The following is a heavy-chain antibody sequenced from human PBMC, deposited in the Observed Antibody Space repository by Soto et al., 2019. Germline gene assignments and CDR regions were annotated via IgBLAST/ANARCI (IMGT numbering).Heavy chain of an antibody. J-gene: IGHJ6*02. Sequence: SETLSLTCTVSGGSISSGDYYWSWIRQPPGKALEWIGHIYYRGSTYYNPSLKSRLSMSVDTSKSQFSLKLSSVTAVDTALYYCARVAWRRYYYGMDVWGQGTTVTVS. V-gene: IGHV4-30-4*01. CDR2: IYYRGST. D-gene: IGHD1-1*01. CDR1: GGSISSGDYY. CDR3: ARVAWRRYYYGMDV.